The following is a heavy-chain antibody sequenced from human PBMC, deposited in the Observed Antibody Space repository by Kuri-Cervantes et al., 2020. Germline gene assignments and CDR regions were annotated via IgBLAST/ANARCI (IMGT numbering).Heavy chain of an antibody. D-gene: IGHD3-3*01. CDR3: ARDRGYDFWSGYRVYYYYMDV. CDR2: MNPNSGNT. CDR1: GYTFTSYD. V-gene: IGHV1-8*01. J-gene: IGHJ6*03. Sequence: ASVKVSCKASGYTFTSYDINWVRQATGQGLEWMGWMNPNSGNTGYAQKFQGRVTMTRNTSISTAYMELSSLRSEDTAVYYCARDRGYDFWSGYRVYYYYMDVWGKGTTVTVSS.